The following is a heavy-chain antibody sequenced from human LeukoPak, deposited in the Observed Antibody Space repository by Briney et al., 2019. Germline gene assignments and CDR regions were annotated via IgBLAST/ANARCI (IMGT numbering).Heavy chain of an antibody. Sequence: SETLSLTCTVSGGSISNYYWSWVRQPPGKGLEWIGYIYYSGSTNYNPSLKSRVTISVDTSKNQFSLKLSSVTAADTAVYYCARSELELLYAFDIWGQGTMVTVSS. CDR1: GGSISNYY. V-gene: IGHV4-59*01. J-gene: IGHJ3*02. D-gene: IGHD1-7*01. CDR2: IYYSGST. CDR3: ARSELELLYAFDI.